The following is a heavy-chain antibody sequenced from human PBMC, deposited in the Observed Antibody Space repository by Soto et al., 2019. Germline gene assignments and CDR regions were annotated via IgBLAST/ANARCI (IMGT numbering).Heavy chain of an antibody. J-gene: IGHJ6*02. CDR1: GFTFSSYA. Sequence: GGSLRLSCAASGFTFSSYAMSWVRQAPGKGLEWVSALSGGGDKTYYTDSVKGRFTISRDNSRGTLYLQMNSLRAEDTAVYYCAILEDYYGLDVWGQGATVTVSS. CDR3: AILEDYYGLDV. D-gene: IGHD3-3*02. V-gene: IGHV3-23*01. CDR2: LSGGGDKT.